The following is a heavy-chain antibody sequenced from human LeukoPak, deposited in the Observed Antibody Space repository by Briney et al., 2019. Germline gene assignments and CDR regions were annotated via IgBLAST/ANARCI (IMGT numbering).Heavy chain of an antibody. CDR1: GGSISSYY. CDR3: ASSYYDSREAFDI. Sequence: SETLSLTCTVSGGSISSYYWSWIRQPPGKGLEWIGYIYYSGSTNNNPSLKSRVTISVDTSKNQFSLKLSSVTAADTAVYYCASSYYDSREAFDIWGQGTMVTVSS. CDR2: IYYSGST. V-gene: IGHV4-59*08. J-gene: IGHJ3*02. D-gene: IGHD3-22*01.